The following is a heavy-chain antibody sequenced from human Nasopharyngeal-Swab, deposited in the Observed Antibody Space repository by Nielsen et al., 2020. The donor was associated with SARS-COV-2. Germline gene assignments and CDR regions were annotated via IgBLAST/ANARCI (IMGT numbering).Heavy chain of an antibody. Sequence: ETLSLTCAASGFTFSNYSMNWVRQAPGKGLEWVSSISSSTSYIYYADSVKGRSTISRDNAKNSLYLQMNSLRAEDTAVYYCARDGFGESPYYYYYGMDVWGQGTTVTVSS. J-gene: IGHJ6*02. D-gene: IGHD3-10*01. CDR3: ARDGFGESPYYYYYGMDV. V-gene: IGHV3-21*01. CDR1: GFTFSNYS. CDR2: ISSSTSYI.